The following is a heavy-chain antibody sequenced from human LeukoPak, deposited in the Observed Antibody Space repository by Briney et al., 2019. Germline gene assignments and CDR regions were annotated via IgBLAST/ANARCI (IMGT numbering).Heavy chain of an antibody. CDR1: GFTFSNAW. D-gene: IGHD5-12*01. CDR2: IKSKTDGGTT. Sequence: GGSLRLSCAASGFTFSNAWMSWVRQAPGKGLEWVGRIKSKTDGGTTDYAAPVKGRFTISRDNSKNTLYLQMNSLRAEDTAVYYCAKEWGSGYDYYYYMDVWGKGTTVTISS. J-gene: IGHJ6*03. V-gene: IGHV3-15*01. CDR3: AKEWGSGYDYYYYMDV.